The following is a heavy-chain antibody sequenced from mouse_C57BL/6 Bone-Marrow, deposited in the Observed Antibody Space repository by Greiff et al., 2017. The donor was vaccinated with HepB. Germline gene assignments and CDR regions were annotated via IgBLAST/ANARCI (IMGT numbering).Heavy chain of an antibody. Sequence: VKLQESGPGLVKPSQSLFLTCSITGFPITSGYYWIWIRQSPGKPLEWMGYITHSGETFYNPSLQSPISITRETSKNQFFLQLNSVTTEDTAMYYCAGDRITTVSYWYFDVWGTGTTVTVSS. V-gene: IGHV12-3*01. D-gene: IGHD1-1*01. CDR3: AGDRITTVSYWYFDV. CDR2: ITHSGET. CDR1: GFPITSGYY. J-gene: IGHJ1*03.